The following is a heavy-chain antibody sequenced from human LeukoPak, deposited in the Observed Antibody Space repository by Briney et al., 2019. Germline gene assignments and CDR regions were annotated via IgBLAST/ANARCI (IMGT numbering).Heavy chain of an antibody. J-gene: IGHJ2*01. V-gene: IGHV3-23*01. CDR1: GFAFGSEA. Sequence: GGSLRLSCAVSGFAFGSEAMSWVRQSPARGLEWVASISPGGGTTYYADYVKGRFTISRENAKNSLFLQMNSLRVEDTAVYYCARELGVPGTWYFDLWGRGTLVTVSS. D-gene: IGHD7-27*01. CDR2: ISPGGGTT. CDR3: ARELGVPGTWYFDL.